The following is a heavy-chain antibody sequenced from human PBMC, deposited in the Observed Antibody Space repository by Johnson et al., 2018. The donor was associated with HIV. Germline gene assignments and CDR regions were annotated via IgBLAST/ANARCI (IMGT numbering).Heavy chain of an antibody. CDR3: AKDPFDCSGTSCYLDDAFDI. CDR1: GFTFSDYY. CDR2: ISSSGSTI. Sequence: QVQLVESGGGLVQPGGSLRLSCAASGFTFSDYYMSWIRQAPGKGLEWVSYISSSGSTIYYADSVKGRFTISRDNSKNTLYLQMNSLRAEDTAVYYCAKDPFDCSGTSCYLDDAFDIWGQGTMVTVSS. D-gene: IGHD2-2*01. J-gene: IGHJ3*02. V-gene: IGHV3-11*04.